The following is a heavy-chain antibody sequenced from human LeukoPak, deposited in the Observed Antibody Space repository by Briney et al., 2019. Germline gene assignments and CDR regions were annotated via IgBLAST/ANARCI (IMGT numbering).Heavy chain of an antibody. V-gene: IGHV1-2*02. Sequence: ASLKVSCKASGYTFTGYYMHWVRQAPGQGLEWMGWINPNSGGTNYAQKFQGRVTMTRDTSISTAYMELSRLRSGDTAVYYCAIVTYYYGSGSVAFDIWGQGTMVTVSS. J-gene: IGHJ3*02. CDR2: INPNSGGT. CDR1: GYTFTGYY. CDR3: AIVTYYYGSGSVAFDI. D-gene: IGHD3-10*01.